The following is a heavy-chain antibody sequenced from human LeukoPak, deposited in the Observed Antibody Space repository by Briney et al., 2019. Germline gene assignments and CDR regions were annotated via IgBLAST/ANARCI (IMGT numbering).Heavy chain of an antibody. J-gene: IGHJ4*02. CDR1: GFTFSSYE. D-gene: IGHD3-3*01. V-gene: IGHV3-48*03. CDR3: ARWRSGPFDY. CDR2: ISSSGSTI. Sequence: PGGSLRLSCAASGFTFSSYEMNWVRQAPGKGLEWASYISSSGSTIYYADSVKGRFTISRDNAKNSLYLQMNSLRAEDTAVYYCARWRSGPFDYWGQGTLVTVSS.